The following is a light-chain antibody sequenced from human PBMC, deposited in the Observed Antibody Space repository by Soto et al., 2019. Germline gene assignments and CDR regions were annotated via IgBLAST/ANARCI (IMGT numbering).Light chain of an antibody. Sequence: QSALTQPASVSGSPGQSITISCTGTSSDIGSYDLVSWYQRHPGKAHKLMIHEDSKRPSGVSNRFSGSKSVSTASLTISGLQAEDEADYYCCSYAGSSTLIFGGGTKVTVL. V-gene: IGLV2-23*01. CDR2: EDS. J-gene: IGLJ2*01. CDR3: CSYAGSSTLI. CDR1: SSDIGSYDL.